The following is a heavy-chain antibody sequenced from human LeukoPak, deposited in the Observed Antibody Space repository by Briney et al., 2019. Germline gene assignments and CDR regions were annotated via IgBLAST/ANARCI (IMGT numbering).Heavy chain of an antibody. D-gene: IGHD3-3*01. CDR3: ARHGTIFGAGTSDAFDI. CDR1: GYSFTSYW. CDR2: IYPGDSET. J-gene: IGHJ3*02. Sequence: GESLKISCKGSGYSFTSYWIGWVRQMPGKGLEWMAIIYPGDSETRYSPSFRGQVTISVDKSISTAYLQWSSLKASDTAMYYCARHGTIFGAGTSDAFDIWGQGTMVTVSS. V-gene: IGHV5-51*01.